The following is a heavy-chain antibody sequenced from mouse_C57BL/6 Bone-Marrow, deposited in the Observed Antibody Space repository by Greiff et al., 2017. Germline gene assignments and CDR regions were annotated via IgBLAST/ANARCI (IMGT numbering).Heavy chain of an antibody. CDR3: AREAYDGYGYFDF. D-gene: IGHD2-3*01. Sequence: DVMLVESGGGLVQPGRSLRLSCAPSGFTFSDFYMEWVRQAPGKGLEWIAASRNKANDSTTEYSSSVKGRFIVSRDTSQSILYLKMNALRAEDTAIYYCAREAYDGYGYFDFWGTGTTVTVSA. J-gene: IGHJ1*03. CDR2: SRNKANDSTT. V-gene: IGHV7-1*01. CDR1: GFTFSDFY.